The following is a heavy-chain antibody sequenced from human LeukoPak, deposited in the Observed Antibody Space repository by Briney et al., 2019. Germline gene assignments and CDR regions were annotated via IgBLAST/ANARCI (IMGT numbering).Heavy chain of an antibody. CDR1: GDSISSGDYY. CDR3: ARGGYSGSYFSLASPYWYFDL. Sequence: SETLSLTCTVSGDSISSGDYYWSWIRQPAGKGLEWIGRISSSGSTNYNPSLKSRVTISVDTSKNQFSLKLSSVTAADTAVYYCARGGYSGSYFSLASPYWYFDLWGRGTLVTVSS. CDR2: ISSSGST. J-gene: IGHJ2*01. D-gene: IGHD1-26*01. V-gene: IGHV4-61*02.